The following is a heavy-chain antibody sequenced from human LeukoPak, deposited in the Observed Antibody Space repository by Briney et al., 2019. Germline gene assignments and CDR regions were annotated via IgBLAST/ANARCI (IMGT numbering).Heavy chain of an antibody. CDR1: GFTVSSNY. Sequence: GGSLRLSCAASGFTVSSNYMSWVRQAPGKGLEWVSVIYSGGSTYYADSVKGRFTISRDNAKNSLYLQMNSLRAEDTAVYYCAREGRFLEWLPYHDAFDIWGQGTMVTVSS. CDR2: IYSGGST. CDR3: AREGRFLEWLPYHDAFDI. V-gene: IGHV3-66*01. D-gene: IGHD3-3*01. J-gene: IGHJ3*02.